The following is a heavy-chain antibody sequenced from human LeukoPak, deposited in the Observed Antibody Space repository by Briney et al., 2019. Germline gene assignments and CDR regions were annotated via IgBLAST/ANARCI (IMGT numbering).Heavy chain of an antibody. J-gene: IGHJ3*02. D-gene: IGHD3-22*01. Sequence: PGGSLRLSCAASGFTFSSYRMHWVRQDPGKGLEWVAVILYDGSTKYYADSVKGRFSISRDNSKNALYLQMNSLRAEDTAVYYCAKDFRRIVVVSAFDIWGQGTMVTVSS. CDR2: ILYDGSTK. V-gene: IGHV3-30*18. CDR3: AKDFRRIVVVSAFDI. CDR1: GFTFSSYR.